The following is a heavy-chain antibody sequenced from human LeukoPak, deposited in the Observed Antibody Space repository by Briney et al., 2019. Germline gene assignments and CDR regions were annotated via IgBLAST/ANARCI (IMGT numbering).Heavy chain of an antibody. CDR1: GFTFSSYW. CDR2: IKQDGSEK. Sequence: GGSLRLSCAASGFTFSSYWMSWVRQAPGKGLEWVANIKQDGSEKYYVDSVKGRFTISRDNAKNSPYLQMNSLRAEDTAVYYCARYNVIAVAEWLVFDYWGQGTLVTVSS. V-gene: IGHV3-7*01. D-gene: IGHD6-19*01. CDR3: ARYNVIAVAEWLVFDY. J-gene: IGHJ4*02.